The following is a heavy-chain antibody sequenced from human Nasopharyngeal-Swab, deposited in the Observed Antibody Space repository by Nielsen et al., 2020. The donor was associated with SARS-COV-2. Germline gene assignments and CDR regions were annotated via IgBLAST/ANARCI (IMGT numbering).Heavy chain of an antibody. Sequence: WIRQPPGKGLEWVPAISGSGGSTSHGASVKGRFTISRDNSKNKLYLQMNSLRAEDTAVYYCAKDETYYDFWSGYFRWFDPWGQGTLVTVSS. CDR3: AKDETYYDFWSGYFRWFDP. J-gene: IGHJ5*02. D-gene: IGHD3-3*01. V-gene: IGHV3-23*01. CDR2: ISGSGGST.